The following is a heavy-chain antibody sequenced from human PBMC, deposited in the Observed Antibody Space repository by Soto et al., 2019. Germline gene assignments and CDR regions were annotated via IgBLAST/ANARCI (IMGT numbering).Heavy chain of an antibody. J-gene: IGHJ4*02. V-gene: IGHV3-48*01. CDR3: ARDRSAWHGQFNF. CDR1: GFTFSSSG. Sequence: PGGSLRLSCEASGFTFSSSGMNWVRQAPGKGLEWVSYISSSSGIIYYADSVKGRFTISRDNAKNSLYLQMNSLRVEDTAVYYCARDRSAWHGQFNFWGQGILVTVSS. CDR2: ISSSSGII.